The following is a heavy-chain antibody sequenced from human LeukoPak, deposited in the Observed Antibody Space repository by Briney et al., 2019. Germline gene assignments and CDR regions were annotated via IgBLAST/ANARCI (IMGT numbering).Heavy chain of an antibody. CDR1: GYSFTNYG. CDR2: ISSYNGYT. J-gene: IGHJ3*02. D-gene: IGHD1-26*01. Sequence: ASLKVSSMASGYSFTNYGITWVRQAPGQGPEWMGWISSYNGYTKYAQKFQGRVTMTTDRFTNTAYVELRSLRSEDTAVYYCARERGSGSYEGLDAFDIWGQGTMVTVSS. V-gene: IGHV1-18*01. CDR3: ARERGSGSYEGLDAFDI.